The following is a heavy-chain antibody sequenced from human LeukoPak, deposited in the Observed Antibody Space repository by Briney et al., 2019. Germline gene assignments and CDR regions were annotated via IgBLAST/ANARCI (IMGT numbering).Heavy chain of an antibody. J-gene: IGHJ3*02. V-gene: IGHV3-23*01. CDR1: GFTFSSYA. CDR2: FSGRGGST. CDR3: AKSSFWAFDI. Sequence: GGSLRLSCAASGFTFSSYAMSWVRQAPGKGLEWVSAFSGRGGSTCYADSVKGRFTISRDNSKNTLYLQMNSLRAEDTAVYYCAKSSFWAFDIWGQGTMVTVSS. D-gene: IGHD3-3*01.